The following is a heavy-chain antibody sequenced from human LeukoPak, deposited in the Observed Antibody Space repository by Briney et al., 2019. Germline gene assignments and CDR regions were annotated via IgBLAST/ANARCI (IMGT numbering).Heavy chain of an antibody. CDR1: GFTFRSYA. Sequence: PGGSLRLSCAASGFTFRSYAMTWVRQAPGKGLEWVSVISGSGDSTYFADSVKGRFTISRDNSKNTLYLQMDSLGAEDTAVYYCARENWYFDLWGRGTLVTVSS. V-gene: IGHV3-23*01. CDR2: ISGSGDST. CDR3: ARENWYFDL. J-gene: IGHJ2*01.